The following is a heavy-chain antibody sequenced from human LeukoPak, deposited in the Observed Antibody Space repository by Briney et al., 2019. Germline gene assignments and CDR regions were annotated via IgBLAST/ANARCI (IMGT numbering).Heavy chain of an antibody. V-gene: IGHV4-4*07. CDR3: AREDKCNGGSCFDP. J-gene: IGHJ5*02. CDR1: GGSISTYY. D-gene: IGHD2-15*01. CDR2: IYSNGST. Sequence: PSETLSLTCSVSGGSISTYYWSWTRQPAGKGLEWIGRIYSNGSTNYNPSLNSRVTMSVDTSKNQFSLKLHSVTAADTAVYYCAREDKCNGGSCFDPWGQGTLVTVSS.